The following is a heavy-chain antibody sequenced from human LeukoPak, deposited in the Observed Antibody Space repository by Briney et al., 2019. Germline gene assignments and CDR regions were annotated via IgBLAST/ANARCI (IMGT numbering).Heavy chain of an antibody. J-gene: IGHJ3*02. Sequence: GGSLRLSCVASGFTFSTYAMGWVRQVPGKGLEWVSSVSESGGSTYYADSVKGRFTISRDNSKNTLYLQMNSLRAEDTAVYYCARAPAVAGAFDIWGQGTMVTVSS. D-gene: IGHD6-19*01. V-gene: IGHV3-23*01. CDR2: VSESGGST. CDR1: GFTFSTYA. CDR3: ARAPAVAGAFDI.